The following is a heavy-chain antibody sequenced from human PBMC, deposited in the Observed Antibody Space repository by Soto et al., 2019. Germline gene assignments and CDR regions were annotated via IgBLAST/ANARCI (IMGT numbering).Heavy chain of an antibody. V-gene: IGHV4-61*01. CDR1: GDSLTTGSYY. J-gene: IGHJ4*02. CDR2: IYHSGST. CDR3: ARGYSGTRLFDS. Sequence: QVQLQESGPGPVKPSETLSLTCSVSGDSLTTGSYYWSWIRQSPGKGLEWIGYIYHSGSTNYNPSLESRVTISVDTSRNQFSLKLSSVTAADSAVYYCARGYSGTRLFDSWGQGTLVTVSS. D-gene: IGHD5-12*01.